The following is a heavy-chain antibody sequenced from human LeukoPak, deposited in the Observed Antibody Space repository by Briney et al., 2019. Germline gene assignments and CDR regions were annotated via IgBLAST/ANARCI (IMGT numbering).Heavy chain of an antibody. CDR1: GGSISSYY. V-gene: IGHV4-4*07. CDR3: AREGGREFVELSH. CDR2: IYTSGST. D-gene: IGHD3-10*01. J-gene: IGHJ4*02. Sequence: SETLSLTCTVSGGSISSYYWSWIRQPAGKGLEWIGRIYTSGSTNYNPSLKSRVTMSVDTSKNQFSLKLSSVTPEDTAVYFCAREGGREFVELSHWGQGTLVTVSS.